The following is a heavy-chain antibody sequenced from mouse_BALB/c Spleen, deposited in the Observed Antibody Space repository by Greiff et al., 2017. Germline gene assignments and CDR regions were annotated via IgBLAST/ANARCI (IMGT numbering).Heavy chain of an antibody. CDR3: ARFGTWFAY. Sequence: VQLQQSGAELVRPGTSVKVSCKASGYAFTNYLIEWVKQRPGQGLEWIGVINPGSGGTNYNEKFKGKATLTADKSSSTAYMQLSSLTSDDSAVYFCARFGTWFAYWGQGTLVTVSA. D-gene: IGHD1-1*02. CDR2: INPGSGGT. J-gene: IGHJ3*01. V-gene: IGHV1-54*01. CDR1: GYAFTNYL.